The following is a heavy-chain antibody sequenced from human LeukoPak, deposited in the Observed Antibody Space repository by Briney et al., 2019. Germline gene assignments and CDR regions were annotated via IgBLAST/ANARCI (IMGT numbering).Heavy chain of an antibody. Sequence: SETLSLTCAVYGRSFSGYYWSWIRQPPGKGLEWIGEINHSGSTNYNPSLKSRVTISVDTSKNQLSLKLSSVTAADTAVYYCARGVGPTFWGQGTLVTVSS. CDR2: INHSGST. CDR3: ARGVGPTF. J-gene: IGHJ4*02. D-gene: IGHD3-16*01. CDR1: GRSFSGYY. V-gene: IGHV4-34*01.